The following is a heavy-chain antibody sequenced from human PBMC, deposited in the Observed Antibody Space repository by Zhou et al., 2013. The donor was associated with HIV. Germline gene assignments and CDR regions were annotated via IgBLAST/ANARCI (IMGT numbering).Heavy chain of an antibody. D-gene: IGHD3-22*01. CDR1: GGRFSSYA. CDR2: IIPLFGTT. Sequence: QVQLVQSGAEVKKPGSSMKVSCKASGGRFSSYAISWVRQAPGQGLEWMGRIIPLFGTTNYAQNFQGRVTITADESTRTVYMEMSSLKSEDTAIYYCASDFHHYYDNSGHPYYYGLDVWAKAPRSPSP. V-gene: IGHV1-69*13. CDR3: ASDFHHYYDNSGHPYYYGLDV. J-gene: IGHJ6*02.